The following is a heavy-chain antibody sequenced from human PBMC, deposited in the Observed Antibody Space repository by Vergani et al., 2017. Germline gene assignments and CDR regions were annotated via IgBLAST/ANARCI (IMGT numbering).Heavy chain of an antibody. CDR2: LSASDRRT. J-gene: IGHJ3*02. Sequence: EVQLLESGGDLVQPGGSLRLSCAASGFTFIMHAMSWVRQAPGKGLEWVSTLSASDRRTHYADSVKGRFTISRDNSKNTLFLHMNSLRAEDTAVYYCAKVGRSEVAGTFGAFDIWGQGTMVTVSS. D-gene: IGHD6-19*01. CDR3: AKVGRSEVAGTFGAFDI. CDR1: GFTFIMHA. V-gene: IGHV3-23*01.